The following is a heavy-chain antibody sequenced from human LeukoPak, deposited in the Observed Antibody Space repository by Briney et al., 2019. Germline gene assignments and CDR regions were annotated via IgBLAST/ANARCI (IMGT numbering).Heavy chain of an antibody. CDR1: GGSFSGYY. Sequence: SETLSLTCAVYGGSFSGYYWSWIRQPPGKGLEWIGEINHSGSTNYNPSLKSRVTISVDTSKNQFSLKLSSVTAADTAVYYCARGRLPYSSSSGFDYWGQGTLVTVSS. CDR3: ARGRLPYSSSSGFDY. CDR2: INHSGST. J-gene: IGHJ4*02. D-gene: IGHD6-13*01. V-gene: IGHV4-34*01.